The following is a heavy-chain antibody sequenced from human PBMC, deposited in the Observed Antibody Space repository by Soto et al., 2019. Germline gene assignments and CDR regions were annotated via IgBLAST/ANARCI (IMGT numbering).Heavy chain of an antibody. V-gene: IGHV3-30*18. Sequence: QVQLVESGGGVVQPGRSLRLSCAASGFTFSSFGMHWVRQAPGTGLEWVAVISYDGNNKYYADSVKGRFTISRDNSKNTLYLHMNSLGAEDTAVYYCAKALGYCSGGSCYPPGYYYGMDVWGQGTTVTVSS. J-gene: IGHJ6*02. CDR3: AKALGYCSGGSCYPPGYYYGMDV. CDR2: ISYDGNNK. CDR1: GFTFSSFG. D-gene: IGHD2-15*01.